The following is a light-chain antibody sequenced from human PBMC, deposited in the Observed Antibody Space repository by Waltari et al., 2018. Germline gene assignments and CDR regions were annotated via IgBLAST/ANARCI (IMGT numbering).Light chain of an antibody. J-gene: IGKJ1*01. CDR3: HQNYSPPPT. CDR2: ATS. V-gene: IGKV1-39*01. Sequence: DIQMTQSPSSLSAFVGDRVIITCRASQSIGTSLNWYQQKPGKAPKRLIYATSTLQSGVPSRFSGSGSGTDFTLTISSLQPEDFATYSCHQNYSPPPTFGQGTKVEIK. CDR1: QSIGTS.